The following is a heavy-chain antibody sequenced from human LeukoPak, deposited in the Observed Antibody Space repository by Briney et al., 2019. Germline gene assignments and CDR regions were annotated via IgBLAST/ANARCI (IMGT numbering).Heavy chain of an antibody. J-gene: IGHJ1*01. CDR3: ATYSSLNRREFQY. CDR1: GFTFSSYA. CDR2: IWYGGSNK. V-gene: IGHV3-33*03. Sequence: GGSLRLSCAASGFTFSSYAMHWVRQAPGKGLEWVAVIWYGGSNKYYADSVKGRFTISRDNAKNSLYLQMNSLRAEDTAVYYCATYSSLNRREFQYWGQGTLLTVSS. D-gene: IGHD3-22*01.